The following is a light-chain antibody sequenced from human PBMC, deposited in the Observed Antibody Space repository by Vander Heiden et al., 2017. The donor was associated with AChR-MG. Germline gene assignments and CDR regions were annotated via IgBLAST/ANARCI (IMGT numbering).Light chain of an antibody. CDR1: SAHIGINS. CDR2: SNS. J-gene: IGLJ2*01. CDR3: AAWEGSRSVI. V-gene: IGLV1-47*02. Sequence: QSVLPQPPSASETPGQRVTISSSGSSAHIGINSVYCFQQLPGPAPILLISSNSKRPAGVRARFSGSKSGTSASLAISGLRSEDEADYYCAAWEGSRSVIFGGGTKLTVL.